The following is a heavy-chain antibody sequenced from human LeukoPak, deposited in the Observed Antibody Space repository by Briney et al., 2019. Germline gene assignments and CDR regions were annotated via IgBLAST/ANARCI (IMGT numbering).Heavy chain of an antibody. D-gene: IGHD3-9*01. CDR1: GGSISSGSYY. J-gene: IGHJ4*02. CDR3: ARYFDWFGSYFDY. Sequence: PSETLSLTCTVSGGSISSGSYYWSWIRQPAGKGLEWIGRIYTSGSTNYNPSLKSRVTISVDTSKNRFSLKLSSVTAADTAVYYCARYFDWFGSYFDYWGQGTLVTVSS. V-gene: IGHV4-61*02. CDR2: IYTSGST.